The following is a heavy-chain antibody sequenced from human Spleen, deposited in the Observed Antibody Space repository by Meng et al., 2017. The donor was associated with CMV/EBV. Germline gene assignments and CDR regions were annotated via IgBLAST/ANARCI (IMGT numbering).Heavy chain of an antibody. CDR2: INHSGST. CDR3: ARARWLPANDYYYYGMDV. D-gene: IGHD5-24*01. V-gene: IGHV4-34*01. CDR1: GGSFSGYY. Sequence: SQTLSLTCAVYGGSFSGYYWSWIRQPPGKGLEWIGEINHSGSTNYNTSLKSRVTIPVDTSKNQFSLKLNSVNAADTAVYYCARARWLPANDYYYYGMDVWGQGTTVTVSS. J-gene: IGHJ6*02.